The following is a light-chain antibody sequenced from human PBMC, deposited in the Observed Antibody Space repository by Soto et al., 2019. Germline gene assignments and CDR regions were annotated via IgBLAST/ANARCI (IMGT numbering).Light chain of an antibody. J-gene: IGLJ1*01. CDR2: EVS. V-gene: IGLV2-14*01. CDR1: SSDVGAYSY. Sequence: QSSLTHPAYVSWSPGQSITIACTETSSDVGAYSYVSWFQQHPGRAPKLLIYEVSNRPSGGSYRFSGSKSGSTASLTISGLRAEDEADYYCRSSTRSRTYVFGTGNTVTVL. CDR3: RSSTRSRTYV.